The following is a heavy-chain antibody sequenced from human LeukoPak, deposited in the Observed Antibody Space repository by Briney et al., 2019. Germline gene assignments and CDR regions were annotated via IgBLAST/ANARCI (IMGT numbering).Heavy chain of an antibody. CDR1: DGSFTSGNYY. D-gene: IGHD3-22*01. Sequence: SETLSLTCTVSDGSFTSGNYYWGWIRQPPGKGLEWIATIYYSGSTIYTPSLKSRLAISRDTSSDQFSLRPTSVTAADTAVYYCARAPIVVVSTPSFDTWGQGILVTVSS. V-gene: IGHV4-39*07. J-gene: IGHJ4*02. CDR2: IYYSGST. CDR3: ARAPIVVVSTPSFDT.